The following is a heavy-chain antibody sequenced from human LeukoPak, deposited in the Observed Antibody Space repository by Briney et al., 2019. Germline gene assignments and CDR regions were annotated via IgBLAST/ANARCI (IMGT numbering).Heavy chain of an antibody. CDR2: INHSGST. CDR3: ARGQQWSN. J-gene: IGHJ4*02. D-gene: IGHD6-19*01. Sequence: TSETLSLTCAVYGGSFSGYYWSWIRQPPGKGLEWIGEINHSGSTNYNPSLKSRVTISVDTSKNQFSLKLSSVTAADTAVYYCARGQQWSNWGQGTLVTVSS. V-gene: IGHV4-34*01. CDR1: GGSFSGYY.